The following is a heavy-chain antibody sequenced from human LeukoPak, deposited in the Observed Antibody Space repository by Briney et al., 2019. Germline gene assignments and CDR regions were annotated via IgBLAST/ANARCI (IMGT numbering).Heavy chain of an antibody. CDR2: IYYSGST. V-gene: IGHV4-59*02. D-gene: IGHD5-18*01. CDR1: GGSVSSYY. J-gene: IGHJ4*02. CDR3: ARAYVDTAMVFDY. Sequence: SETLSLTCTVSGGSVSSYYWSWIRQPPGKGLEWIGYIYYSGSTNYSPSLKSRVTISVDTSKNQFSLKLSSVTAADTAVYYCARAYVDTAMVFDYWGQGTLVTVSS.